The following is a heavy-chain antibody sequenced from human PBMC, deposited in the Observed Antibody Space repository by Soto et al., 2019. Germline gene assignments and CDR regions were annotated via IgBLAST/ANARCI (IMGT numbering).Heavy chain of an antibody. D-gene: IGHD4-17*01. V-gene: IGHV1-18*01. CDR1: GYTFTSYG. J-gene: IGHJ6*02. Sequence: QVQLVQSGAEVKKPGASVKVSCKASGYTFTSYGISWVRQAPGQGLEWMGWISAYNGNTNYAQKLQGRVTMTTDTSTSTAYMELRSLRSDDTAVYYCARDLGLPDRGVYGVANYYYYYGMDVWGQGTTVTVSS. CDR2: ISAYNGNT. CDR3: ARDLGLPDRGVYGVANYYYYYGMDV.